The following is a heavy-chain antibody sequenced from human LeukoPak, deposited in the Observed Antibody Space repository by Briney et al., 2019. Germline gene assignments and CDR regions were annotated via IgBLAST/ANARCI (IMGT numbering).Heavy chain of an antibody. CDR2: IYPGDSDT. J-gene: IGHJ4*02. Sequence: GESLKISCKGSGYGFTSYWIGWVRQMPGKGLEWMGIIYPGDSDTRYSPSFEGQVTISVDKSISTAYLQWSSLKASDTAMYYCARQSTYYYDSSATYWGQGTLVTVSS. CDR3: ARQSTYYYDSSATY. D-gene: IGHD3-22*01. CDR1: GYGFTSYW. V-gene: IGHV5-51*01.